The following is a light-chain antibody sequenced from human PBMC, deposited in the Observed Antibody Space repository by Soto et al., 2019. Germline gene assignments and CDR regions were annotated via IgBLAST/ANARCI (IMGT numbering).Light chain of an antibody. V-gene: IGKV1-39*01. CDR1: QSISSD. CDR2: AES. J-gene: IGKJ1*01. Sequence: DIQMTQAPSSLSASVGDRVTITCRASQSISSDLNWYMQKTGKAPQLLIFAESGLHSGVPSRFSGSGSGTDLNLTISSLQSEDFATYYCHKGYSTPQTCGQGTKVDIK. CDR3: HKGYSTPQT.